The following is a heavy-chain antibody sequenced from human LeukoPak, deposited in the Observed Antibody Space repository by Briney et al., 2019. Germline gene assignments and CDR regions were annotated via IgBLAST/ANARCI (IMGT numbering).Heavy chain of an antibody. CDR3: ARAEDCSSTSCPRAFDI. V-gene: IGHV3-74*01. Sequence: GGSLRLSCAATGFTFSSYWMHWVRQAPGTGLVWVSRINTDGSNTNYADSVKGRFTISRDNAENTLYLQMNSLRAEDTAVYYCARAEDCSSTSCPRAFDIWGQGAMVTVSS. J-gene: IGHJ3*02. CDR1: GFTFSSYW. D-gene: IGHD2-2*01. CDR2: INTDGSNT.